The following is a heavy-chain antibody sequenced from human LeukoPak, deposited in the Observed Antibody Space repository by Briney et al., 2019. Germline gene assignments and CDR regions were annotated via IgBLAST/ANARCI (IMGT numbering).Heavy chain of an antibody. D-gene: IGHD2-2*01. CDR1: GFTFSSYA. CDR3: AKEDTAGSTGSADY. V-gene: IGHV3-23*01. Sequence: EGSLRLSCAASGFTFSSYAMSWVRQAPGKGLEWVSVISGSGDSTYYADSVKGRFTISRDNSKNTLYLHMNSLRAEDTAVYFCAKEDTAGSTGSADYWGQGTLVTVSS. CDR2: ISGSGDST. J-gene: IGHJ4*02.